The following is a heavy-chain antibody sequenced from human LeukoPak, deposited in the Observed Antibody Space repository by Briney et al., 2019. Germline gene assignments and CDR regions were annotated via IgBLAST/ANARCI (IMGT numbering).Heavy chain of an antibody. CDR3: ASFPIVGATVGMDV. J-gene: IGHJ6*02. V-gene: IGHV4-4*02. CDR2: ISLSGLT. D-gene: IGHD1-26*01. Sequence: SGTLSLTCGVSGGSISSTNWWSWVRQPPGQGLEWIGEISLSGLTNYNPSLKSRVTIPVDTSKNQFSLKLSSVTAADTAVYYCASFPIVGATVGMDVWGQGTTVTVSS. CDR1: GGSISSTNW.